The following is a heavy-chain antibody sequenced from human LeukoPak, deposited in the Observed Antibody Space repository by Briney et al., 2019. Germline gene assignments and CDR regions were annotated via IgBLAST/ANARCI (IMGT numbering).Heavy chain of an antibody. CDR2: IYYTGST. Sequence: SETLSLTCTVSGGSIRRCYWSWIRQSPGKGLEWMGYIYYTGSTNYNPSLKSRVSMSLDTSKNQFSLNLNSVTAADTAVYYCASEAIRRGRKRYFDLWGRGTLVTVSS. V-gene: IGHV4-59*08. CDR1: GGSIRRCY. D-gene: IGHD3-10*01. J-gene: IGHJ2*01. CDR3: ASEAIRRGRKRYFDL.